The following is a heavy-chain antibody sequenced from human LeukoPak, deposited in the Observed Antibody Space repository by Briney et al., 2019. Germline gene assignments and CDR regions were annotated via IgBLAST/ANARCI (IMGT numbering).Heavy chain of an antibody. V-gene: IGHV1-18*01. CDR3: ARDLLDIVVVPAGPFDY. J-gene: IGHJ4*02. CDR1: GYTFTSYG. CDR2: ISAYNGNT. Sequence: GASVKVSCRASGYTFTSYGISWVRQAPGQGLEWMGWISAYNGNTNYAQKLQGRVTMTTDTSTSTAYMELRSLRSDDTAVYYCARDLLDIVVVPAGPFDYWGQGTLVTVSS. D-gene: IGHD2-2*03.